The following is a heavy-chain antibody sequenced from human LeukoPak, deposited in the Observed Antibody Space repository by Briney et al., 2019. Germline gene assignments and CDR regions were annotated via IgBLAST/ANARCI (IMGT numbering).Heavy chain of an antibody. J-gene: IGHJ4*02. CDR1: GFTFSSYG. V-gene: IGHV3-33*01. CDR3: ARFYYDSSGYDDFFHY. D-gene: IGHD3-22*01. Sequence: PGGSLRLSCAASGFTFSSYGMHWVRQAPGKGLGWVAVIWYDGSNKYYADSVKGRFTISRDNSKNTLYLQMDTLIGEHRAVYYCARFYYDSSGYDDFFHYWGQGTLVTVSS. CDR2: IWYDGSNK.